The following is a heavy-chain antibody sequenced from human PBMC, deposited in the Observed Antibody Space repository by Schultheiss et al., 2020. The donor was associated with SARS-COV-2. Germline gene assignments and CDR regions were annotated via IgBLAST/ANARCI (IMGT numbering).Heavy chain of an antibody. J-gene: IGHJ2*01. CDR3: AKEKGAEFFYWYFDL. D-gene: IGHD3-10*01. V-gene: IGHV3-23*01. CDR1: GFTFSRSV. CDR2: ISSRGGST. Sequence: GGSLRLSCAASGFTFSRSVMSWVRQAPGKGLEWVSAISSRGGSTYYADSVKGRFTISRDNSKNTLYLQMSSLRAEDTAVYYCAKEKGAEFFYWYFDLWGRGTLVTVSS.